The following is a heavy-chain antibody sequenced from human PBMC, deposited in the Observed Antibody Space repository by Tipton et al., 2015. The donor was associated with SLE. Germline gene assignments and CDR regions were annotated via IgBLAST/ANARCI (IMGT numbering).Heavy chain of an antibody. Sequence: SLTCIVSVASISSHYWSWIRQPPGKGLEWIGYMYLTGRDPYNPSLRNRVTMSLDTSKNQFSLKLSSVTAADTAVYYCARTNLQGSLVDWYFDLWGRGTLVTVSS. J-gene: IGHJ2*01. V-gene: IGHV4-59*11. CDR3: ARTNLQGSLVDWYFDL. CDR1: VASISSHY. D-gene: IGHD5-24*01. CDR2: MYLTGRD.